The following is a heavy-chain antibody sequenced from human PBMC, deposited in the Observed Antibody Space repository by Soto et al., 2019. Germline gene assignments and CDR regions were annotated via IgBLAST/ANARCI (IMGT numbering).Heavy chain of an antibody. Sequence: QVQLVESGGGVVQPGRSLRLSCAASGFTFSSYGMHWVRQAPGKGLEWVAVIWYDGSNKHYADSVKGRFTIFRDNSKNTLYLQMNSLRAEDTAVYYCARDDITIFGVVHPYGMDVWGQGTTVTVSS. J-gene: IGHJ6*02. V-gene: IGHV3-33*01. D-gene: IGHD3-3*01. CDR1: GFTFSSYG. CDR3: ARDDITIFGVVHPYGMDV. CDR2: IWYDGSNK.